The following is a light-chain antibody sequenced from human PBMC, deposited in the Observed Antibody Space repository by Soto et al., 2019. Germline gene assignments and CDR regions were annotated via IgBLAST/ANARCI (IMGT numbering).Light chain of an antibody. V-gene: IGKV1D-12*01. J-gene: IGKJ1*01. CDR1: QDISGW. CDR3: QQANIFPWT. CDR2: AAS. Sequence: DIQVNQSPSSVSASVGDRVTITCRASQDISGWLAWFQQKPGKAPNLLIYAASILQSGVPSRFSGSGSGTDFTLTITYLQPEDFATYDCQQANIFPWTFGQGTKVDIK.